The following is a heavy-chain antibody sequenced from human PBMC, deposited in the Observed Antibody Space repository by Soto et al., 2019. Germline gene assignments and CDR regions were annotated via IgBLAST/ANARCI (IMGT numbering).Heavy chain of an antibody. J-gene: IGHJ4*02. CDR1: GGSISSSNW. V-gene: IGHV4-4*02. D-gene: IGHD3-22*01. CDR2: IYRSGST. Sequence: SETLSLTCTVSGGSISSSNWWSWVRQPPGKGLEWIGEIYRSGSTNYNPSLKSRVTISVDKSKNQFSLKLNSVTAADTAVYYCAALNYYDTSGSYYGSYWGLGTLVTVSS. CDR3: AALNYYDTSGSYYGSY.